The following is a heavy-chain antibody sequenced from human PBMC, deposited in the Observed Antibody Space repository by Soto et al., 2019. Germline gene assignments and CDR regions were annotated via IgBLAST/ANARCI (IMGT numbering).Heavy chain of an antibody. J-gene: IGHJ5*02. CDR3: ARSSGSYFAAFYDT. V-gene: IGHV3-33*01. CDR2: IWDDGGNK. CDR1: AFSFSSSG. D-gene: IGHD1-26*01. Sequence: SVGGVVQPGTSLRLSCAASAFSFSSSGMHWVRQAPGKGLEWVAAIWDDGGNKYYADSVKGRFTISRDNSKNTLFLQMNSLRAEDTALYYCARSSGSYFAAFYDTWGQGTLVSVSS.